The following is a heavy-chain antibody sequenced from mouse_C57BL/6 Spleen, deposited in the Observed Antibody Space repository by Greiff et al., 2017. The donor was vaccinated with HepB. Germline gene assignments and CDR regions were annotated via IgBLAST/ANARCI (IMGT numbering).Heavy chain of an antibody. CDR3: ARSGTTVGYAMDY. CDR1: GYAFSSYW. D-gene: IGHD1-1*01. Sequence: VQLQQSGAELVKPGASVKISCKASGYAFSSYWMNWVKQRPGKGLEWIGQIYPGDGDTNYNGKFKGKATLTADKSSSTAYMQLSSLTSEDSAVYFCARSGTTVGYAMDYWGQGTSVTVSS. CDR2: IYPGDGDT. V-gene: IGHV1-80*01. J-gene: IGHJ4*01.